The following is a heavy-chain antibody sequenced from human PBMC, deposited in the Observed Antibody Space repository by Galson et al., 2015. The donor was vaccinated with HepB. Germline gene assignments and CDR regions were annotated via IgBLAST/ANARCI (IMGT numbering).Heavy chain of an antibody. Sequence: SLRLSCAASGFTFSRYWMSWVRQAPGKGLEWVANIKQDGSEKYYVDSVKGRFTISRDNAKNSLYLQMNSLRAEDTAVYYCARDSSGVGYCGGDCFYWYFDLWGRGTLVTVSS. J-gene: IGHJ2*01. CDR2: IKQDGSEK. CDR3: ARDSSGVGYCGGDCFYWYFDL. V-gene: IGHV3-7*03. D-gene: IGHD2-21*02. CDR1: GFTFSRYW.